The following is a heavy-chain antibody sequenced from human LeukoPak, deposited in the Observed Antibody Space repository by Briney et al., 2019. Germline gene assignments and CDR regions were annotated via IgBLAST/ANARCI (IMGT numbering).Heavy chain of an antibody. D-gene: IGHD2-21*01. CDR1: GFSFGSHP. Sequence: GSLRLSCAASGFSFGSHPMNWVRQAPGKGLEWVSGITGSGDYTYYIDSVQGRFTISRDNSKNMLSLQMNSLRAEDTAVYYCARGVMAARLYYFDYWGRGILVTVSS. CDR2: ITGSGDYT. J-gene: IGHJ4*02. V-gene: IGHV3-23*01. CDR3: ARGVMAARLYYFDY.